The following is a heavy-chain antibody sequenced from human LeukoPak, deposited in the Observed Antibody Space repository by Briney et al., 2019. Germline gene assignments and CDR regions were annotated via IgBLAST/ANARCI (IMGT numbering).Heavy chain of an antibody. J-gene: IGHJ3*02. CDR2: ISAYNGNT. CDR1: GYTFTSYG. D-gene: IGHD2-15*01. Sequence: ASVKVSCKASGYTFTSYGISWERQAPGQGLEWMGWISAYNGNTNYAQKLQGRVTMTTDTSTSTAYMELRSLRSDDTAVYYCARAPTGYCSGGSCYAFDIWGQGTMVTVSS. V-gene: IGHV1-18*01. CDR3: ARAPTGYCSGGSCYAFDI.